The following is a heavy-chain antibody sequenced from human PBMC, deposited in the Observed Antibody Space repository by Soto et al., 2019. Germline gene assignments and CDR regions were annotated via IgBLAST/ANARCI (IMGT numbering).Heavy chain of an antibody. D-gene: IGHD6-19*01. CDR3: ARLGSGWFNYYGMDV. J-gene: IGHJ6*02. V-gene: IGHV4-39*01. CDR2: IYYSGST. CDR1: GGSISSSSYY. Sequence: PSETLSLTCTVSGGSISSSSYYWGWIRQPPGKGLEWIGSIYYSGSTYYNPSLKSRVTISVDTSKNQFSLKLSSVTAADTAVYYCARLGSGWFNYYGMDVWGQGTKVTVSS.